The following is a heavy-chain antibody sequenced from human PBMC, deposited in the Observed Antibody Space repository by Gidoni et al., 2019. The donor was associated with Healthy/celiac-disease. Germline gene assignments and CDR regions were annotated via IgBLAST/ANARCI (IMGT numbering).Heavy chain of an antibody. V-gene: IGHV4-61*01. J-gene: IGHJ4*02. CDR3: ARARGHVDY. Sequence: QVQLQESGPGLVKPSETLSLTCTVSGGSVSSGSYYWSWIRQPPGKGLEWIGYIYYSGSTNYNPSLKSRVTISVDTSKNQFSLKLSSVTAADTAVYYCARARGHVDYWGQGTLVTVSS. D-gene: IGHD5-12*01. CDR1: GGSVSSGSYY. CDR2: IYYSGST.